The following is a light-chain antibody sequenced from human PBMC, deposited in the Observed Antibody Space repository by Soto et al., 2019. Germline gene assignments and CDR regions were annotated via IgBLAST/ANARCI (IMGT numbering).Light chain of an antibody. CDR3: AAWDESPNVPV. J-gene: IGLJ3*02. Sequence: QSVLTQPPSASGTPGQRVTISCSGSNSNIGRNTVNWYQQFPGEAPNLLIHSDNERPSGVPDRFSGSRSGTSASLAISGLQSEDEADYYCAAWDESPNVPVFGGGTKLTVL. V-gene: IGLV1-44*01. CDR2: SDN. CDR1: NSNIGRNT.